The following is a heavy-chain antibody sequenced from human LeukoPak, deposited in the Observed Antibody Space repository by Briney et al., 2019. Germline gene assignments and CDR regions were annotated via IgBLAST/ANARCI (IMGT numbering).Heavy chain of an antibody. J-gene: IGHJ2*01. V-gene: IGHV1-18*04. CDR1: GYTFTGYY. CDR3: ARDWKIPLYWYFDL. D-gene: IGHD1-1*01. Sequence: GASVKVSCKASGYTFTGYYMHWVRQAPGQGLEWMGWISAYNGNTNYAQKLQGRVTMTTDTSTSTAYMELRSLRSDDTAVYYCARDWKIPLYWYFDLWGRGTLVTVSS. CDR2: ISAYNGNT.